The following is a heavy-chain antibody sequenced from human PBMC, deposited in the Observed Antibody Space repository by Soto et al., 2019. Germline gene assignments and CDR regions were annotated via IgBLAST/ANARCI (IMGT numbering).Heavy chain of an antibody. Sequence: EVQLLESGGGLVQPGGSLRLSCAASGFTFSSYAMGWVRQAPGKGLEWVSAISGSGGTTEYADSVKGRFTISRDNSKNTLYLQMNSLRVEYTAVYYCARQISYAYVAYWGQGTLVTVSS. CDR1: GFTFSSYA. D-gene: IGHD4-17*01. CDR2: ISGSGGTT. V-gene: IGHV3-23*01. J-gene: IGHJ4*02. CDR3: ARQISYAYVAY.